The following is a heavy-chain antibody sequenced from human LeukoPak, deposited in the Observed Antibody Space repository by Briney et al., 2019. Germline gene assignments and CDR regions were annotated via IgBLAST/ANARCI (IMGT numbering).Heavy chain of an antibody. CDR1: GGSISSSSYY. CDR3: ARGNYDFWSGYYHTPYYYGMDV. CDR2: IYYSGST. Sequence: SETLSLTCTVSGGSISSSSYYWGWIRQPPGKGLEWIGSIYYSGSTYYNPSLKSRVTISVDTSKNQFSLKLSSVTAADTAVYYCARGNYDFWSGYYHTPYYYGMDVWGQGTTVTVSS. V-gene: IGHV4-39*01. D-gene: IGHD3-3*01. J-gene: IGHJ6*02.